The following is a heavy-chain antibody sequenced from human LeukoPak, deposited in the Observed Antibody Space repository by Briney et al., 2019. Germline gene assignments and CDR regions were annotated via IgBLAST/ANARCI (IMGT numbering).Heavy chain of an antibody. J-gene: IGHJ4*02. D-gene: IGHD3-10*01. Sequence: PGGSMRLSCVASGFTFSSYEMNWVRQAPGKGLEWVSYISSRGSTIYYADSVKGRFTISRDNAKNSLYLQMNSLRAEDTAVYYCARDPPGFLYYFDYWGQGTLVTVSS. V-gene: IGHV3-48*03. CDR2: ISSRGSTI. CDR3: ARDPPGFLYYFDY. CDR1: GFTFSSYE.